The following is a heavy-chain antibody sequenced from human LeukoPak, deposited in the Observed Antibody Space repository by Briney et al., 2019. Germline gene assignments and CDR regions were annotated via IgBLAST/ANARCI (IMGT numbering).Heavy chain of an antibody. D-gene: IGHD6-19*01. Sequence: SGGSLRLSCAASGFTFNSYSMNWVRQAPGKGMEWVSAISGSGGSTYYADSVKGRFTISRDNSKNTLYLQMNSLRAEDTAVYYCAKDRRRAVAGGVDYWGQGTLVTVSS. CDR3: AKDRRRAVAGGVDY. J-gene: IGHJ4*02. CDR1: GFTFNSYS. V-gene: IGHV3-23*01. CDR2: ISGSGGST.